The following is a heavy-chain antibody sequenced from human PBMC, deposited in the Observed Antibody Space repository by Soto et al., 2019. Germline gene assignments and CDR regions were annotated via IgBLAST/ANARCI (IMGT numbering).Heavy chain of an antibody. CDR2: ISSSGSTI. J-gene: IGHJ4*02. CDR3: ARQRFNYYGSGSSGDFDY. CDR1: GFTFSDYY. V-gene: IGHV3-11*01. D-gene: IGHD3-10*01. Sequence: GGSLRLSCAASGFTFSDYYMSWIRQAPGKGLEWVSYISSSGSTIYYADSVKGRFTISRDNAKNSLYLQMNSLRAEDTAVYYCARQRFNYYGSGSSGDFDYWGQGTLVTVSS.